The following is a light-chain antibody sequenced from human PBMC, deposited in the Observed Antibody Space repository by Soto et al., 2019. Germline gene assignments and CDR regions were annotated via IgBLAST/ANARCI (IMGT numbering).Light chain of an antibody. CDR2: AAS. CDR3: QQLNSYPS. CDR1: QGISSY. J-gene: IGKJ5*01. V-gene: IGKV1-9*01. Sequence: IQLTQSLSSLSASVGDRVHITCRLSQGISSYLAWYQQKPGKAPKLLIYAASTLQSGVPSRFSGSGSGTDFTLTISSLQPEDFATYYCQQLNSYPSFGQGTRLEIK.